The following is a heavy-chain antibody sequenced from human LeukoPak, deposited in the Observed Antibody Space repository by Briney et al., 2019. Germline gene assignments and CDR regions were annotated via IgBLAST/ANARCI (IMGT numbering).Heavy chain of an antibody. CDR1: GGSISSYY. CDR3: ARDRRRYWYYYYGMDV. CDR2: IYTSGST. V-gene: IGHV4-4*07. J-gene: IGHJ6*02. Sequence: SETLSLTCTVSGGSISSYYWSWIRQPAGKGLEWIGRIYTSGSTNYNPSLKSRVTMSVDTSKNQFSLKLSSVTAADTAVYYCARDRRRYWYYYYGMDVWGQGTTVTVSS. D-gene: IGHD2-15*01.